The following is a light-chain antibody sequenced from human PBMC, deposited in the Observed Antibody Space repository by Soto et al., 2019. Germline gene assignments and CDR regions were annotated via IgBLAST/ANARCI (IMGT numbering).Light chain of an antibody. Sequence: QSVLTQPPSASGSPGQSVTISCTGASSDVGGYNYVSWCQQHPGKAPKLMIYAVTKRPSGVPDRFSGSKSGNTASLPVSGLQAEDEADYYCSSYAGSNNLVFGGGTKLTVL. V-gene: IGLV2-8*01. CDR3: SSYAGSNNLV. J-gene: IGLJ3*02. CDR2: AVT. CDR1: SSDVGGYNY.